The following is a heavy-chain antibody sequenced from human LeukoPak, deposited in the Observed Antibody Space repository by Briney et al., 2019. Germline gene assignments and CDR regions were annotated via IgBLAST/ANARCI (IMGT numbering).Heavy chain of an antibody. CDR2: INPNSGGT. CDR1: GYTFTGYY. J-gene: IGHJ4*02. V-gene: IGHV1-2*06. CDR3: ARGSGVTIFGVVIAYFDY. Sequence: GASXXVSCKASGYTFTGYYMHWVRQAPGQGLEWMGRINPNSGGTNYAQKFQGRVTMTRDTSISTAYMELSRLRSDDTAVYYCARGSGVTIFGVVIAYFDYWGQGTLVTVSS. D-gene: IGHD3-3*01.